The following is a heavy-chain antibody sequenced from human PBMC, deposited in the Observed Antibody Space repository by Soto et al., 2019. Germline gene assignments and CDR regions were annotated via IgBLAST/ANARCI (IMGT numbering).Heavy chain of an antibody. J-gene: IGHJ4*02. V-gene: IGHV1-46*03. CDR3: SRVDPGETSPFDH. CDR1: GYILTSYY. D-gene: IGHD3-10*01. CDR2: INPFDGSR. Sequence: ASVKVSCKASGYILTSYYLHWVRQAPGQGREWMGWINPFDGSRMFAQSFQGRVTFTRDTSTSTVYMELSGLRSDDTAVYYCSRVDPGETSPFDHWGQGTLVTVSS.